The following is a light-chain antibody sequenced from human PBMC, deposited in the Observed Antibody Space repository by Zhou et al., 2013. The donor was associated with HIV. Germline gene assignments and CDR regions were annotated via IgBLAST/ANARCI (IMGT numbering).Light chain of an antibody. CDR2: ETS. V-gene: IGKV3-15*01. CDR3: QQFTNWGT. Sequence: EIVMTQSPATLSVSPGERATVSCRASQSVSSNLAWYQQKPGQAPRLLIYETSTRATGIPDRFSGSGSGTEFTLTISSMQSEDFATYYCQQFTNWGTFGQGTKLEIK. J-gene: IGKJ2*01. CDR1: QSVSSN.